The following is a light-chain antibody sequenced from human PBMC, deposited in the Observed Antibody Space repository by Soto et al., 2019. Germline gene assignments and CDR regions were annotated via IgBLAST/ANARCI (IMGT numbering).Light chain of an antibody. CDR1: RSISDW. Sequence: DIQMTQSPSTLSPSVGDRVTITCRASRSISDWLAWYQQKPGKAPKLLIFDASSLKSGVPSRFSGSGSGTEFTLTIIVLQPNDVATYYCLQYSSHSWTFGQGTKVEIK. V-gene: IGKV1-5*01. CDR2: DAS. J-gene: IGKJ1*01. CDR3: LQYSSHSWT.